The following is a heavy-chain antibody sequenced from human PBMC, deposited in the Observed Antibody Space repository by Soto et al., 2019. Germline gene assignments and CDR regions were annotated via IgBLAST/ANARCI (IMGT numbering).Heavy chain of an antibody. CDR2: IWYDGSNK. Sequence: QVQLVESGGGVVKPGRSLRLSCAASGFTFSSNGMHWVRQAPGKGLERVAVIWYDGSNKYYADSVKDRFTISRDNSKNTLYLQMTSLRAEDTAVYYCARIMCGGDCYDFDYWGQGTLVTVSS. D-gene: IGHD2-21*02. J-gene: IGHJ4*02. V-gene: IGHV3-33*01. CDR1: GFTFSSNG. CDR3: ARIMCGGDCYDFDY.